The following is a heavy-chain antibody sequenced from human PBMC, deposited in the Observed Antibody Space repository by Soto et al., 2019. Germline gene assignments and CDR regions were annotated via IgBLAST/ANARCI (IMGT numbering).Heavy chain of an antibody. CDR2: ISAYNGNT. V-gene: IGHV1-18*04. Sequence: GASVKVSCKASGYTFTSYGISWVRQAPGQGLEWMGWISAYNGNTNYAQKLQGRVTMTTDTSTSTAYMELRSLRSDDTAVYYCARLEVYVDHYYYYYGMDVWGQGTTVTVSS. CDR3: ARLEVYVDHYYYYYGMDV. CDR1: GYTFTSYG. D-gene: IGHD2-8*01. J-gene: IGHJ6*02.